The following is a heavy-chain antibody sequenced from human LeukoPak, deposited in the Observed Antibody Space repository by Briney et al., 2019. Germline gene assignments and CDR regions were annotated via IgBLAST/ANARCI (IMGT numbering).Heavy chain of an antibody. CDR2: ISGSGGST. CDR1: GFTFSSYA. J-gene: IGHJ4*02. CDR3: ARVIDYGDYGGFDF. Sequence: GGSLRLSCAASGFTFSSYAMSWVRQAPGKGLEWVSAISGSGGSTYYADSVKGRFTISRDNSKNTLYLQMNRLRAEDTAVYYCARVIDYGDYGGFDFWGQGTLVTVSS. D-gene: IGHD4-17*01. V-gene: IGHV3-23*01.